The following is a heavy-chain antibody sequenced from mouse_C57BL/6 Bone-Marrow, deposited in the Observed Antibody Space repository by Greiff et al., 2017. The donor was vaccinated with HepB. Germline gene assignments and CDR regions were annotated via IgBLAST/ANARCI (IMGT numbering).Heavy chain of an antibody. CDR3: AAQAIY. D-gene: IGHD3-2*02. CDR1: GYAFSSSW. CDR2: IYPGDGDT. V-gene: IGHV1-82*01. J-gene: IGHJ2*01. Sequence: VKLQESGPELVKPGASVKISCKASGYAFSSSWMNWVKQRPGKGLEWIGRIYPGDGDTNYNGKFKGKATLTADKSSSTAYMQLSSLTSEDSAVYFCAAQAIYWGQGTTLTVSS.